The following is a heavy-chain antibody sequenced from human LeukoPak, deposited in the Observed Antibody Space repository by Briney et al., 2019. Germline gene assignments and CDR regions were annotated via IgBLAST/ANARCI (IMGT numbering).Heavy chain of an antibody. CDR1: GGTFSSYA. CDR3: ARALWFGELPYNWFDP. Sequence: SVKVSCKASGGTFSSYAISWVRQAPGQGLEWMGRIIPILGIANYAQKFQGRVTITADKSTSTAYMELSSLRSEDTAVYYCARALWFGELPYNWFDPWGQGTLVTVSS. CDR2: IIPILGIA. V-gene: IGHV1-69*04. J-gene: IGHJ5*02. D-gene: IGHD3-10*01.